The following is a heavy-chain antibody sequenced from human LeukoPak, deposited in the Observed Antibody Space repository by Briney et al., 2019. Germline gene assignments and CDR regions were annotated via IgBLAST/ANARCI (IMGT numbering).Heavy chain of an antibody. D-gene: IGHD3-10*01. CDR1: GFTFSSYA. CDR3: AKFFTFARLLWFGKNDAFDN. J-gene: IGHJ3*02. CDR2: ISRSGGST. V-gene: IGHV3-23*01. Sequence: PGGSERLSCAASGFTFSSYAMSWVRQAPGKGLEWVSAISRSGGSTYYADSVKGRFTISRDNSKNTLYLQMNSLRAEDTAVYYCAKFFTFARLLWFGKNDAFDNWGQGTMVTVSS.